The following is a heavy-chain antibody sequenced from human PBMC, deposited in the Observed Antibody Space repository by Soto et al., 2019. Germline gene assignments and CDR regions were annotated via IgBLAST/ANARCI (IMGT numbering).Heavy chain of an antibody. CDR3: ARDPARQNWGLVFDY. J-gene: IGHJ4*02. V-gene: IGHV1-46*01. Sequence: ASVKVSCKTSGFTFTSYFNHWVRQAPGQGLEWMGMINPSGGITSFAQKFQGRVTMTRDTSTSTVYMELSDLRSEDTAVYYCARDPARQNWGLVFDYWGQGTLVTVSS. CDR1: GFTFTSYF. D-gene: IGHD7-27*01. CDR2: INPSGGIT.